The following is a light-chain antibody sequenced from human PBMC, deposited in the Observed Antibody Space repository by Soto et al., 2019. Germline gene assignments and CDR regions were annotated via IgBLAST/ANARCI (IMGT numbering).Light chain of an antibody. V-gene: IGKV3-20*01. CDR2: GAS. J-gene: IGKJ1*01. CDR1: QSVRSDY. Sequence: EIVLTQSPGTLSLSPGERATLSCSASQSVRSDYLAWYQQKPGQAPRLHIYGASTRATGIPDRFTGSGSGTAFSLTISRLAPEDFAVYYCQQYGSSPRTFGQGTKVEIK. CDR3: QQYGSSPRT.